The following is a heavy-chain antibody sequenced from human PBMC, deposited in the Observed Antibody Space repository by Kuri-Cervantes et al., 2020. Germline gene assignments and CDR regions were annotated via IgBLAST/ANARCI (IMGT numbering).Heavy chain of an antibody. CDR1: GFTFSSYA. V-gene: IGHV3-30-3*01. CDR3: ARDIVGATFSFDY. CDR2: ISYDGSNK. J-gene: IGHJ4*02. Sequence: GGSLRLSCEASGFTFSSYAMHWVRQAPGKGLEWVAVISYDGSNKYYADSVRGRFTISRDNSKNTLYLQMNSLRAEDTAVYYCARDIVGATFSFDYWGQGTLVTVSS. D-gene: IGHD1-26*01.